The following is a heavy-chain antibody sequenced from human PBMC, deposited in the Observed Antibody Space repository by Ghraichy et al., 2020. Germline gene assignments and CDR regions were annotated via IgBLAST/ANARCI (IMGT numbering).Heavy chain of an antibody. CDR2: IRYDGNNE. V-gene: IGHV3-30*02. CDR3: AKDTGDYKYFDY. Sequence: GGSLRLSCAASGFTFSSYGMHWVRQAPGKGLEWVAFIRYDGNNEYYADSVKGRFTISRDTSKNTLYLHMNSLRAEDTAIYYCAKDTGDYKYFDYWGQGTLVTDSS. CDR1: GFTFSSYG. D-gene: IGHD4-17*01. J-gene: IGHJ4*02.